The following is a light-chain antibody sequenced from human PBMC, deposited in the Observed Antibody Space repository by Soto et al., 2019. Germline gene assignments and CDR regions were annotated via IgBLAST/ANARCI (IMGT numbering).Light chain of an antibody. J-gene: IGLJ3*02. Sequence: QTVVTQEPSLTVSPGGTVTLTCASSTGTVTSGYYPNWFQQKAGQPPRPLIYSTINKHSWTTARFSGSLLGGKAALTLSGVQREVGGDYYCLLRLGDANGVFAGGTRLTVL. CDR2: STI. CDR3: LLRLGDANGV. CDR1: TGTVTSGYY. V-gene: IGLV7-43*01.